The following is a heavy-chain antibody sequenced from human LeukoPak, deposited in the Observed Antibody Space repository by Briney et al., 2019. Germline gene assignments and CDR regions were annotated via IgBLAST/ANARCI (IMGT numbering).Heavy chain of an antibody. V-gene: IGHV3-30-3*01. CDR3: ARVRSTFKSYYFDY. Sequence: PGGSLRLSCAASGFTFSSYAMHWVRQAPGKGLEWVAVISYDGSNKYYADSVKGRFTISRDNSKNTLYLQMNSLRAEDTAVYYCARVRSTFKSYYFDYWGQGTLVTVSS. D-gene: IGHD3-16*01. CDR2: ISYDGSNK. J-gene: IGHJ4*02. CDR1: GFTFSSYA.